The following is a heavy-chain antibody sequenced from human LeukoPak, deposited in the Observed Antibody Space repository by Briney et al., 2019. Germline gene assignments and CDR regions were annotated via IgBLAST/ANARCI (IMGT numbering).Heavy chain of an antibody. V-gene: IGHV1-46*01. CDR1: GYTFTSYY. Sequence: ASVKVSCKASGYTFTSYYMHWVRQAPGQGLEWMGIINPSGGSTSYAQKFQGRVTMTRDMSTSTVYMELSSLRSEDTAVYYCAREFKEGQAVRGVTKPNYYYYCMDVWGKGPRSPSP. J-gene: IGHJ6*03. CDR3: AREFKEGQAVRGVTKPNYYYYCMDV. D-gene: IGHD3-10*01. CDR2: INPSGGST.